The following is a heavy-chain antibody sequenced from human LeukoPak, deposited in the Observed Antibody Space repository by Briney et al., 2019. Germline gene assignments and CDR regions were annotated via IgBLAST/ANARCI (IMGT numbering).Heavy chain of an antibody. CDR1: GFTFSSYA. CDR2: ISGSGGST. J-gene: IGHJ4*02. Sequence: GGSLRLSCAASGFTFSSYAMSRVRQAPGKGLEWVSAISGSGGSTYYADSVKGRFTISRDNSKNTLYLQMNSLRADDPAVYYCAIDRAHPLFGVGANFDYWGQGTLVTVSS. D-gene: IGHD3-3*01. V-gene: IGHV3-23*01. CDR3: AIDRAHPLFGVGANFDY.